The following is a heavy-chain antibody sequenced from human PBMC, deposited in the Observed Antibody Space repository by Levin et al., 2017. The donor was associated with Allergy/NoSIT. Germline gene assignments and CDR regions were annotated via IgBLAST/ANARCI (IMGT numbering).Heavy chain of an antibody. D-gene: IGHD7-27*01. CDR3: ANNWGVWGHDAFDI. V-gene: IGHV3-23*01. CDR1: GFTFSSYA. Sequence: PGGSLRLSCAASGFTFSSYAMSWVRQAPGKGLEWVSAISPSGVSAYYADSVKDRFTISRDNSKNMVYLQMNSLRAEDTAVYYCANNWGVWGHDAFDIWGQGTMVTVSS. CDR2: ISPSGVSA. J-gene: IGHJ3*02.